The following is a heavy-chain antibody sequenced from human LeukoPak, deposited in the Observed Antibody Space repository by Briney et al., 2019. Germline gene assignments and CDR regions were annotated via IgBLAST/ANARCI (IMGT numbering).Heavy chain of an antibody. V-gene: IGHV1-69*04. CDR1: GGTFSSYA. Sequence: SVKVSCKASGGTFSSYAISWVRQAPGQGLEWMGRIIPIFGIANYAQKFQGRVTITADKSTSTAYMELSSLRSEDTAVYYCARDSYYDSSPSWGQGTLVTVSS. CDR3: ARDSYYDSSPS. D-gene: IGHD3-22*01. CDR2: IIPIFGIA. J-gene: IGHJ4*02.